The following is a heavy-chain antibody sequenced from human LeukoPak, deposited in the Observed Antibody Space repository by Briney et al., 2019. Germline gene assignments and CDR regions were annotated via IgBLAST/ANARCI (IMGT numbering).Heavy chain of an antibody. CDR2: INPNSGGT. CDR1: GYTFTSYY. D-gene: IGHD5-12*01. Sequence: GASVKVSCKASGYTFTSYYMHWVRQAPGQGLEWMGWINPNSGGTNYAQKFEGRVTMTRDTSISTAYMELSRLTSDDTAVYYCARESENSGYEFDYWGQGTLVTVSS. V-gene: IGHV1-2*02. CDR3: ARESENSGYEFDY. J-gene: IGHJ4*02.